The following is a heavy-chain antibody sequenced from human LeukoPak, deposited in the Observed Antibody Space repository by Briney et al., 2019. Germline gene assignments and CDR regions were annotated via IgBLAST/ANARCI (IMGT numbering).Heavy chain of an antibody. CDR2: IYYTGST. V-gene: IGHV4-59*01. D-gene: IGHD1-14*01. CDR3: ARAEPSRPFDY. J-gene: IGHJ4*02. Sequence: PTETLSLTCTVSGGSIRSYYWGWIRQPPGKGLEFIGHIYYTGSTNYNPSLRSRVTISVDTSKNQFSLNLSSVTSADTAVYYCARAEPSRPFDYWGQGTLVTVSS. CDR1: GGSIRSYY.